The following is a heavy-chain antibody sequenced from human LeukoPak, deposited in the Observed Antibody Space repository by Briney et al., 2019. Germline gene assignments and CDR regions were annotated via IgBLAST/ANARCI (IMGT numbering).Heavy chain of an antibody. D-gene: IGHD3-10*01. J-gene: IGHJ4*02. CDR1: GCMFNNYW. CDR2: IRQDGSDK. V-gene: IGHV3-7*01. CDR3: VRDKGFGGSSFDY. Sequence: PGGSLRLSCVVSGCMFNNYWMSWVRQAPGKGLEWVATIRQDGSDKYFLDSVRGRFTISRANSENSLYLQMNGLKAEDTAVYYCVRDKGFGGSSFDYWGQGTLVTVSS.